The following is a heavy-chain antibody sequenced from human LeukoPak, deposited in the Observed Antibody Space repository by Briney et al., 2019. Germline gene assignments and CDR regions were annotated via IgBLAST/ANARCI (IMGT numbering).Heavy chain of an antibody. J-gene: IGHJ4*02. CDR1: GFNFNNHN. CDR2: ISGSGDAI. V-gene: IGHV3-48*01. D-gene: IGHD1-26*01. Sequence: GGSLRLSCAASGFNFNNHNMNWVRQAPGKGLQWVSYISGSGDAIFYAESVQGRFTISRDNAKNSLYLQMNSLRAEDTALYYCASGGIYYGAAFDFWGQGTLVTVSS. CDR3: ASGGIYYGAAFDF.